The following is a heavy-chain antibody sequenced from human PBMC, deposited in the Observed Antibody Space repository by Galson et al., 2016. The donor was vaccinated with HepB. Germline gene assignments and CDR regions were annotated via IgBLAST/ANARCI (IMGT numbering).Heavy chain of an antibody. J-gene: IGHJ4*02. Sequence: SLRLSCAASGFSFSNYGMHWVRQAPGKGLEWVAVVSSGGTTQYYADSVKGRFTISRDNSKSTLYLQMDSLRIDATAVYYCAREGGTSGTYRYSFDYLGQGTLVTVSS. D-gene: IGHD1-26*01. CDR1: GFSFSNYG. V-gene: IGHV3-30*03. CDR2: VSSGGTTQ. CDR3: AREGGTSGTYRYSFDY.